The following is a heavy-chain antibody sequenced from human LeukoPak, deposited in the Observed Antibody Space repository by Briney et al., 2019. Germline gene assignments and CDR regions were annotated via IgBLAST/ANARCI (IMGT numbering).Heavy chain of an antibody. CDR3: ARALLPYYYDSSGYYYEDY. J-gene: IGHJ4*02. D-gene: IGHD3-22*01. V-gene: IGHV1-2*05. CDR2: INPNSGGT. Sequence: ASVKVSCXASGYTFTVYYMHWVRQAPGQGLEWMGRINPNSGGTNYAQKFQGRVTMTRDTSISTAYMELSRLRSDATDVYYCARALLPYYYDSSGYYYEDYWGQGTLVTVSS. CDR1: GYTFTVYY.